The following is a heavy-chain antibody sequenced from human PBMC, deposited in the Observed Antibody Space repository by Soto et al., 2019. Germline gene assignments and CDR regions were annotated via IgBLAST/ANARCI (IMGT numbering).Heavy chain of an antibody. CDR2: IYYSGST. CDR1: GGSISSSSYY. D-gene: IGHD2-8*01. V-gene: IGHV4-39*01. Sequence: QLQLQESGPGLVKPSETLSLTCTVSGGSISSSSYYWGWIRQPPGKGLEWIGSIYYSGSTYYNPSLKSRVTISVDTSKNQFSLKLSSVTAADTAVYYCARLYCTNGVCYTDYYYYMDVWGKGTTVTVSS. CDR3: ARLYCTNGVCYTDYYYYMDV. J-gene: IGHJ6*03.